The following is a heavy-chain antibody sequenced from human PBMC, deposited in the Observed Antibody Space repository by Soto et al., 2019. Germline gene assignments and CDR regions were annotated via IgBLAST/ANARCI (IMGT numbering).Heavy chain of an antibody. D-gene: IGHD3-22*01. V-gene: IGHV4-34*01. CDR3: ARGLYYYDSSGYYFDY. Sequence: PSETLSLTCAVYGGSFSGYYWSWIRQPPGKGLEWVGEINHSGSTNINPSLKSRVTISVDTSKNQFSLKLSSVTAADTAVYYCARGLYYYDSSGYYFDYWGRGTLVTVSS. CDR2: INHSGST. CDR1: GGSFSGYY. J-gene: IGHJ4*01.